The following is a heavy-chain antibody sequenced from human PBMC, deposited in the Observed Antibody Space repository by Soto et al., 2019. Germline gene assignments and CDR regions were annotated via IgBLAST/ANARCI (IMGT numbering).Heavy chain of an antibody. CDR3: AKDRVSSTATPRFDP. CDR2: ISGSGGSA. D-gene: IGHD1-1*01. J-gene: IGHJ5*02. V-gene: IGHV3-23*01. Sequence: EVQLLESGGGLVQPGGSLRLSCAASGFTFSSYGMSWVRQAPGKGLEWVSVISGSGGSAYYADSVKGRFTVSRDNSQNTLYLQMNSLRADDTAVYYSAKDRVSSTATPRFDPWGQGTLVTVSS. CDR1: GFTFSSYG.